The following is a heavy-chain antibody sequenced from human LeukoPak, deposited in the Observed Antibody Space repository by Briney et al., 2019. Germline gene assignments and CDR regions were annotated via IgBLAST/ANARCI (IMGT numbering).Heavy chain of an antibody. CDR2: INHSGST. J-gene: IGHJ5*02. CDR3: ARGRGYSSGWYGSRWFDP. D-gene: IGHD6-19*01. Sequence: SETLSLTCAAYGGSFSGYYWSWIRQPPGKGLEWIGEINHSGSTNYNPSLKSRVTISVDTSKNQFSLKLSSVTAADTAVYYCARGRGYSSGWYGSRWFDPWGQGTLVTVSS. CDR1: GGSFSGYY. V-gene: IGHV4-34*01.